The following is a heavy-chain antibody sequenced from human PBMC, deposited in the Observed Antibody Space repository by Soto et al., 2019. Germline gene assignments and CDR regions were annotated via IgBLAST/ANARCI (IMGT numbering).Heavy chain of an antibody. CDR3: AKGRWDYGDYYSFDY. CDR2: ISGSGGST. V-gene: IGHV3-23*01. CDR1: GFTFSSYA. J-gene: IGHJ4*02. D-gene: IGHD4-17*01. Sequence: EVQLLESGGGLVQPGGSLRLSCAASGFTFSSYAMSWVRQAPGKGLEWVSAISGSGGSTYYADSVKGRFTISRDNFKNTLYLQMNSLRAEDTAVYYCAKGRWDYGDYYSFDYWGQGTLVTVSS.